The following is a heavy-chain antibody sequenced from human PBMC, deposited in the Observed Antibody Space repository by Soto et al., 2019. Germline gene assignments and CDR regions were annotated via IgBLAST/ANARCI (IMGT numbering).Heavy chain of an antibody. J-gene: IGHJ6*02. V-gene: IGHV1-69*01. D-gene: IGHD3-3*01. Sequence: QVQLVQSGAEMKKPGSSVTVSCKVFGGTFISYSFSWVRQAPGQGPEWMGGIIPIFGTPNYAQKFQGRVTITADGSTSTAYMELSCLRSGDTAVYYCAGGVWRGYSEYYYGMDVWGQGTTVTVSS. CDR2: IIPIFGTP. CDR1: GGTFISYS. CDR3: AGGVWRGYSEYYYGMDV.